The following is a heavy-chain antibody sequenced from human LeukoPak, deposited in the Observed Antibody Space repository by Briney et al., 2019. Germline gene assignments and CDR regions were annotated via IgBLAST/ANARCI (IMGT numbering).Heavy chain of an antibody. V-gene: IGHV3-23*01. J-gene: IGHJ4*02. CDR3: ARSSGYSYGYHIDY. Sequence: PGGSLRLSCEASGFTFSSYAMSWVRQAPGKGPEWVSGISTNGGSTSYADSVKGRFTISRDNSKNTLYLQMNSLRAEDTAVYYCARSSGYSYGYHIDYWGQGTLVTVSS. CDR2: ISTNGGST. D-gene: IGHD5-18*01. CDR1: GFTFSSYA.